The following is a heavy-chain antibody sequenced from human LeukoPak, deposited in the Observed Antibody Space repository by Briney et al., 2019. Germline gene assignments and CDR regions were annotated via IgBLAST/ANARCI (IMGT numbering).Heavy chain of an antibody. J-gene: IGHJ3*02. Sequence: SETLSLTCTVSGGSISSSTYYWGWIRQPPGKGLEWIGSIYHSGSTYYNPSLKSRVTISVDTSKNQFSLKLSSVTAADTAVYYCASCELDAFDIWGQGTMVTVSS. CDR3: ASCELDAFDI. CDR1: GGSISSSTYY. V-gene: IGHV4-39*07. CDR2: IYHSGST. D-gene: IGHD1-1*01.